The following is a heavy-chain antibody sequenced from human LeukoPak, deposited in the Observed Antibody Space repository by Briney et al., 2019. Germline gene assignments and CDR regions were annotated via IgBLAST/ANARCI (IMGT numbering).Heavy chain of an antibody. V-gene: IGHV1-3*01. CDR2: INAGNGNT. J-gene: IGHJ3*02. CDR3: ASGPIAVAAPDAFDI. Sequence: ASVKVSCKASGYTFTNYAMHWVRQAPGQRLEWMGWINAGNGNTKYSQKFQGRVTITRDTSASTAYMELSSLRSEDTAVYYCASGPIAVAAPDAFDIWGQGTMATVSS. D-gene: IGHD6-19*01. CDR1: GYTFTNYA.